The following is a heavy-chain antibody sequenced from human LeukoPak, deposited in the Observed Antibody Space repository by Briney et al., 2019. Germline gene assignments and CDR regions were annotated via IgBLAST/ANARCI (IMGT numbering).Heavy chain of an antibody. CDR2: ISYDGSNK. Sequence: GGSLRLSCAASGFTFSSYAMHWVRQAPGKGLEWVAVISYDGSNKYYADSVKGRFTISRDNSKNTLYLQMNSLRAEDTAVYYCARGGSSGFYYNAFDLWGQGTVVTVSS. CDR3: ARGGSSGFYYNAFDL. V-gene: IGHV3-30-3*01. CDR1: GFTFSSYA. J-gene: IGHJ3*01. D-gene: IGHD3-22*01.